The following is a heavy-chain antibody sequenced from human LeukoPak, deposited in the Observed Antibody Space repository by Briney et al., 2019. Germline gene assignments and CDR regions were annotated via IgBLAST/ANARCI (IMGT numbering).Heavy chain of an antibody. CDR2: ICSGGST. V-gene: IGHV3-66*02. J-gene: IGHJ4*02. D-gene: IGHD3-10*01. Sequence: GGSLRLSCAASGFTVSSNYMSWVRQAPGKGLEWVSVICSGGSTYYADSVKGRFTISRDNSKNTLYLQMNSLRAEDTAVYYCARDRAPTFGYWGQGTLVTVSS. CDR1: GFTVSSNY. CDR3: ARDRAPTFGY.